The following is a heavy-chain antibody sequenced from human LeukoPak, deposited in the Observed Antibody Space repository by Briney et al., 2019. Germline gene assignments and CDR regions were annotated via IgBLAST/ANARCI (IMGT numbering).Heavy chain of an antibody. J-gene: IGHJ5*02. CDR3: ARAYGSGSYYSDPLDP. V-gene: IGHV1-18*01. D-gene: IGHD3-10*01. Sequence: GASVKVSCKASGYTFTSYGISWVRQAPGQGLEWMGWISAYNGNTNYAQKLQGRVTMTTDTSTSTAYMELRSLRSDDTAVYYCARAYGSGSYYSDPLDPWGQGTLVTVSS. CDR2: ISAYNGNT. CDR1: GYTFTSYG.